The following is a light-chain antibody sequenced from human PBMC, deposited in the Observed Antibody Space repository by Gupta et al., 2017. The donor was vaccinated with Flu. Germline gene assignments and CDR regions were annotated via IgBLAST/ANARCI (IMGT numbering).Light chain of an antibody. V-gene: IGLV7-46*01. Sequence: QAVVTQEPSVTFSPGGPATLTCAPNTGTVTTGHYPYWFQQKPGQAPRTLIYNTNNRHSWTPARFSGSRHGGKAALTLSGARPEDEADYYCFLSYDDARRVFGGGTKLTVL. CDR2: NTN. CDR1: TGTVTTGHY. J-gene: IGLJ3*02. CDR3: FLSYDDARRV.